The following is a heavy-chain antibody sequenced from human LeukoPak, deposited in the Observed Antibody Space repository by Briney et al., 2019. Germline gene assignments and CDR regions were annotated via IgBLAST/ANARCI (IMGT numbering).Heavy chain of an antibody. CDR2: LSGSGGST. CDR3: VGRYCSGGSCVDY. D-gene: IGHD2-15*01. V-gene: IGHV3-23*01. Sequence: GGSLRLSCAASGFTFSNYAMSWVRQAPGKGLEWVSSLSGSGGSTYHADSVKGRFTISRDNSKNTLYLQMNSLRAEDTALYYCVGRYCSGGSCVDYWGQGTLVTVSS. J-gene: IGHJ4*02. CDR1: GFTFSNYA.